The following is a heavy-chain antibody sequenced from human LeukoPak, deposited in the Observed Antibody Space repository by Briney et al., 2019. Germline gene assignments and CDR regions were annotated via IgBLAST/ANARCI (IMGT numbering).Heavy chain of an antibody. CDR3: AKADWYSSSWYVFQH. CDR1: GFTFSSYA. CDR2: ISGSGGST. V-gene: IGHV3-23*01. D-gene: IGHD6-13*01. J-gene: IGHJ1*01. Sequence: GGSLRLYCAASGFTFSSYAMSWVRHAPGKGLEWVSAISGSGGSTYYADSVKGRFTISRDNSKNTLYLQMNSLRAEDTAVYYCAKADWYSSSWYVFQHWGQGTLVTVSS.